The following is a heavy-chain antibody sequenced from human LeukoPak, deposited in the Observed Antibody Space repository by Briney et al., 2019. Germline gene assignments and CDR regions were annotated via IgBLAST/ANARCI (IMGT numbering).Heavy chain of an antibody. V-gene: IGHV1-18*01. CDR2: ISAYNGNT. J-gene: IGHJ6*02. CDR3: ARPTVTDDYYYYGMDV. D-gene: IGHD4-17*01. Sequence: ASVKVSCKVSGYTFTSYGISWMRQAPGQGLEWMGWISAYNGNTNYAQKLQGRVTMTTDTSTSTAYMELRSLRSDDTAVYYCARPTVTDDYYYYGMDVWGQGTTVTVSS. CDR1: GYTFTSYG.